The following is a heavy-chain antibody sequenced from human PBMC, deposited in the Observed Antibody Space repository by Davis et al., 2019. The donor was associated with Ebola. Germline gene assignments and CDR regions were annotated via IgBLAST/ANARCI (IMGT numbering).Heavy chain of an antibody. CDR1: GYTFTGYY. CDR3: ARDLTRLRYFDGDFDY. CDR2: INPNSGGT. D-gene: IGHD3-9*01. Sequence: ASVKVSCKASGYTFTGYYMHWVRQAPGQGLEWMGWINPNSGGTNYAQKFQGRVTMTRDTSISTAYMELSRLRSDDTAVYYCARDLTRLRYFDGDFDYWGQGTLVTVSS. J-gene: IGHJ4*02. V-gene: IGHV1-2*02.